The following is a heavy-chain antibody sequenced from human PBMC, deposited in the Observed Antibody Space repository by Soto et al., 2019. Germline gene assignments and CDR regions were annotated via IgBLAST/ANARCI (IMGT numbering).Heavy chain of an antibody. J-gene: IGHJ4*02. Sequence: QVQLQQWGAGLLKPSETLSLTCAVYGGSFSGYYWSWIRQPPGKGLEWIGEINHSGSTNYNPSLKSRVTISVDTSKNQFSLKLSSVTAADTAVYCCASRRVGRSPWPFDYWGQGTLVTVSS. V-gene: IGHV4-34*01. CDR2: INHSGST. CDR1: GGSFSGYY. CDR3: ASRRVGRSPWPFDY. D-gene: IGHD1-26*01.